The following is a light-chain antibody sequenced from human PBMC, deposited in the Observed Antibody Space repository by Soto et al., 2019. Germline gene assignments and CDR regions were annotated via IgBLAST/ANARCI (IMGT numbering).Light chain of an antibody. CDR2: GAS. CDR3: QQYNNWVT. Sequence: IVLTQSPVTLSLSPGESATLSCRASQSVTSNLAWYHQKPGQAPRLLIYGASTRATGIPARFSGSGSGTEFTLTISSLQSEDFAVYYCQQYNNWVTFGGGTKVDIK. CDR1: QSVTSN. V-gene: IGKV3D-15*01. J-gene: IGKJ4*01.